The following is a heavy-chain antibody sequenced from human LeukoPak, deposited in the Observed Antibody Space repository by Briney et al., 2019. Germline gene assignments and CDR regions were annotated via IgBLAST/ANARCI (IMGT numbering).Heavy chain of an antibody. V-gene: IGHV1-8*01. CDR1: GYPFRNYD. CDR2: INPHSGKT. D-gene: IGHD5-18*01. Sequence: ASVKVSCKTSGYPFRNYDINWVRQATGQGLEWMGWINPHSGKTGYAQKFQGRVTMTTDTSANTAYMDLSSLRSEDTAVYYCARERRVYSYGSFIGDYWGQGTLVTVSS. J-gene: IGHJ4*02. CDR3: ARERRVYSYGSFIGDY.